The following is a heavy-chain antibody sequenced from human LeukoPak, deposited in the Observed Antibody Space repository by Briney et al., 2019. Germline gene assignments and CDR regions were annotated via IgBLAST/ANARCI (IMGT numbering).Heavy chain of an antibody. J-gene: IGHJ5*02. Sequence: SETLSLTCAVYGGSFSGYYWSWIRQPPGKGLEWIGEINHSGSTNYNPSLKSRVTISVDTSKNQFSLKLSSVTAADTAVCYCARGIAVAGGDWFDPWGQGTLVTVSS. V-gene: IGHV4-34*01. CDR2: INHSGST. CDR3: ARGIAVAGGDWFDP. D-gene: IGHD6-19*01. CDR1: GGSFSGYY.